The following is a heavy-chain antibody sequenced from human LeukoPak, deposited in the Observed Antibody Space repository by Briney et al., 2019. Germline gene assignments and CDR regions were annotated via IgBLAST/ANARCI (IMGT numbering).Heavy chain of an antibody. D-gene: IGHD5-18*01. CDR2: IYTSGST. Sequence: SETLSLTCTVSGGSISSYYWSWIRQPAGKGLEWIGRIYTSGSTNYNPSLKSRATMSVDTSKNQFSLKLSSVTAADTAVYYCAREGEDTAMVDYWGQGTLVTVSS. CDR1: GGSISSYY. V-gene: IGHV4-4*07. J-gene: IGHJ4*02. CDR3: AREGEDTAMVDY.